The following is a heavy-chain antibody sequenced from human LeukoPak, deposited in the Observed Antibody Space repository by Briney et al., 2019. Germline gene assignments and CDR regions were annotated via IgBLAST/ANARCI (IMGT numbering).Heavy chain of an antibody. D-gene: IGHD5-24*01. CDR1: GGSISTFS. Sequence: PWQTLSLTCTVSGGSISTFSCGWIRQPPGKGLEWIGYIYYSGSANYSPSLKSRVTMSVDTSENQFSLKLTSVTAADTAVYYCASLGDAYNLDYWGQGTPVTVSS. CDR2: IYYSGSA. J-gene: IGHJ4*02. V-gene: IGHV4-59*01. CDR3: ASLGDAYNLDY.